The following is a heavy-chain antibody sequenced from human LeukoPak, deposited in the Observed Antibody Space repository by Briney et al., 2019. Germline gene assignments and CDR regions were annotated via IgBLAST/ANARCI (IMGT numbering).Heavy chain of an antibody. D-gene: IGHD3-3*01. V-gene: IGHV4-39*07. J-gene: IGHJ6*03. CDR2: IYYSGST. CDR1: GGSISSSSYY. CDR3: ARAKAGERITIFGVARPYYMDV. Sequence: SETLSLTCTVSGGSISSSSYYWGWIRQPPGKGLEWIGSIYYSGSTYYNPSLKSRVTISVDTSKNQFSLKLSSVTAADTAVYYCARAKAGERITIFGVARPYYMDVWGKGTTVTVSS.